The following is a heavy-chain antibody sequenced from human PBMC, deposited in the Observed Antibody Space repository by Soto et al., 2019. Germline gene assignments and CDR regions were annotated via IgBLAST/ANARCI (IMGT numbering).Heavy chain of an antibody. J-gene: IGHJ4*02. CDR3: ARDLWVGSSSWPSDY. CDR1: GYTFTSYG. Sequence: QVQLVQSGAEVKKPGASVKVSCKASGYTFTSYGISWVRQAPGQGLEWMGWISAYNGNTNYAQKLQGRVTMTTGTSTSTAYMELRSLRSDDTAVYYCARDLWVGSSSWPSDYWGQGTLVTVSS. CDR2: ISAYNGNT. D-gene: IGHD6-13*01. V-gene: IGHV1-18*01.